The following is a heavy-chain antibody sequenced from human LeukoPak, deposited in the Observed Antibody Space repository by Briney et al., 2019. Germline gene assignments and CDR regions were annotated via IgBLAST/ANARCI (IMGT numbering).Heavy chain of an antibody. V-gene: IGHV4-38-2*01. CDR1: GYSISSGYC. Sequence: SETLSLTCAVSGYSISSGYCWGWIRPPPGKGLEWIGSIYHSGSTYYNPSLKSRVTISVDTSKNQFSLKLSSVTAADTAVYYCARAPPYYDILTGYYPNWFDPWGQGTLVTVSS. CDR2: IYHSGST. D-gene: IGHD3-9*01. CDR3: ARAPPYYDILTGYYPNWFDP. J-gene: IGHJ5*02.